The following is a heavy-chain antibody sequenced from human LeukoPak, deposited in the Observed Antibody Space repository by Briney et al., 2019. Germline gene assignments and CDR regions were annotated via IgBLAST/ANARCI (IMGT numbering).Heavy chain of an antibody. CDR2: ISWNSGSI. Sequence: PGRSLRLSCAASGFTFDDYAMHWVRQAPGEGVEWVSGISWNSGSIGYADSVKGRFTISRDNAKNSLYLQMNSLRAEDTALYYCAKDISGWYFFDYHGMDVWGQGTTVTVSS. D-gene: IGHD6-19*01. J-gene: IGHJ6*02. CDR3: AKDISGWYFFDYHGMDV. CDR1: GFTFDDYA. V-gene: IGHV3-9*01.